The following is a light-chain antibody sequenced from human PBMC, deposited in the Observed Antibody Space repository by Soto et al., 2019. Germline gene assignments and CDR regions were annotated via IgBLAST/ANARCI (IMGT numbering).Light chain of an antibody. J-gene: IGKJ2*01. CDR1: QGVTSNH. CDR3: QHYDGSPRT. Sequence: ENVLTQSPGTVSLSPGERATLSCRASQGVTSNHLAWYQQKPGQAPRLLIYGVFSRATGIPDRFSGSGSGTDFTLTITRLEPEDSAVYFCQHYDGSPRTFGQWTKLEIK. V-gene: IGKV3-20*01. CDR2: GVF.